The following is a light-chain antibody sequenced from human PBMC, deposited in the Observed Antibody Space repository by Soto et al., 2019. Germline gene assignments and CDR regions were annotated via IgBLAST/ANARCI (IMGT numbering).Light chain of an antibody. CDR2: AAS. CDR1: PIIGKF. CDR3: LLDFRYFWE. V-gene: IGKV1-39*02. Sequence: DIQMTQSPSTLSASVLDRLTITFLASPIIGKFLNWYQQKPGTAPNLLISAASSLQSGVPSRFSGAGSGTEFTLTISSLQPDDFATYYCLLDFRYFWEFGQGTKVDIK. J-gene: IGKJ1*01.